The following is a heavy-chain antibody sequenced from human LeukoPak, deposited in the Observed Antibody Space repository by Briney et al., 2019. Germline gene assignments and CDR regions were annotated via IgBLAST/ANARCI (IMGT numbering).Heavy chain of an antibody. CDR2: IYYSGNT. Sequence: SETLSLTCTVSGGSINNYYWSWIRQPPGKGLEWIGYIYYSGNTNYSPSLKSRVTISLDTSKKQFSLKLSSVTAADAAVYYCARSDSTSSYYYDSSGYYSDAFDIWGQETMVTVSS. V-gene: IGHV4-59*01. J-gene: IGHJ3*02. CDR3: ARSDSTSSYYYDSSGYYSDAFDI. D-gene: IGHD3-22*01. CDR1: GGSINNYY.